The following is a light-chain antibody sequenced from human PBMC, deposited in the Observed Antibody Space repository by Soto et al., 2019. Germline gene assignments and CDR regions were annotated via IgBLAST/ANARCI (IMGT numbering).Light chain of an antibody. J-gene: IGKJ2*01. CDR2: GAS. Sequence: DIQMTQSPSTLSASVGDRVTITCRASQSINDWLAWYQQKPGKAPKLLISGASSLESGVPSRFSGSGSGTKFTLTISSVQPDDFATYYCQQYKTYSTFGQGTKLEIK. V-gene: IGKV1-5*01. CDR3: QQYKTYST. CDR1: QSINDW.